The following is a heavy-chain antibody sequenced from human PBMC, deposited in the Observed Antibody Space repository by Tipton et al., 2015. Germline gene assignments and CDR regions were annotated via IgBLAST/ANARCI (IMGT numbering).Heavy chain of an antibody. CDR2: ISSSSSHI. D-gene: IGHD3-22*01. V-gene: IGHV3-21*04. CDR1: GFTFSSYS. J-gene: IGHJ4*02. Sequence: SLRLSCAASGFTFSSYSMNWVRQAPGKGLEWVSAISSSSSHIYYADSVKGRFTISRDNAKNSLYLQMNSLRAEDTAVYYCARDRHDSSGYYYYFDYWGQGTLVTVSS. CDR3: ARDRHDSSGYYYYFDY.